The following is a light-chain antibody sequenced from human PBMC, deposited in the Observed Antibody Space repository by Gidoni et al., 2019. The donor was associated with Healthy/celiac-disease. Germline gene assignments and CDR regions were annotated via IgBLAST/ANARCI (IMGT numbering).Light chain of an antibody. CDR3: QQYNSYWT. CDR1: QSISSW. CDR2: DAS. J-gene: IGKJ1*01. V-gene: IGKV1-5*01. Sequence: DIQMTQSPSTLSASVGDRVTITCRASQSISSWLAWYQQKPGKAPKLLIYDASSLESGVPSRFSGSGSGTEFTLTLSSLQPDDFATYYCQQYNSYWTFXXXTKVEIK.